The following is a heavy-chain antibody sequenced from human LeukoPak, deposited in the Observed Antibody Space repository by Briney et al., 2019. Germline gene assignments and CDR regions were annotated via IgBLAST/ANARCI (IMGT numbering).Heavy chain of an antibody. CDR1: GFTFTSYW. J-gene: IGHJ4*01. V-gene: IGHV3-7*01. CDR2: IRQDGGEK. D-gene: IGHD6-13*01. Sequence: PGGSLRLSCAVSGFTFTSYWMNWVRQAPGKGLEWVASIRQDGGEKSYVDSVKGRFTISRDNTKNSLYLQMSSLRAEDTAVYYCARDGTAPGLYFDLWGQRTLVTVSS. CDR3: ARDGTAPGLYFDL.